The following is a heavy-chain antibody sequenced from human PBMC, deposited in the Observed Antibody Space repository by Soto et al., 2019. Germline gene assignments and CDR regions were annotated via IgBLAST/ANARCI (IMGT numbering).Heavy chain of an antibody. CDR2: IYWDDDK. CDR3: AHTSISGSYLYYFDY. D-gene: IGHD1-26*01. J-gene: IGHJ4*02. Sequence: QITLKESGPTLVKPTQTLTLTCTFSGFSLSTSGVGVGWIRQPPGKALEWLALIYWDDDKRYSPSLKSRLTIPKDTSKNQVVLTMTNMDPVDTATYYCAHTSISGSYLYYFDYWGQGTLVTVSS. CDR1: GFSLSTSGVG. V-gene: IGHV2-5*02.